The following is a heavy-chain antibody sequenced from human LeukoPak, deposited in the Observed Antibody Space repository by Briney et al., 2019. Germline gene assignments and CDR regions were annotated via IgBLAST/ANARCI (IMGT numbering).Heavy chain of an antibody. CDR2: VSSDGYTE. J-gene: IGHJ4*02. V-gene: IGHV3-30*18. CDR1: GFTFSSYG. D-gene: IGHD6-19*01. Sequence: PGGSLRLSCAASGFTFSSYGMHWVRQAPGKGLEWVAVVSSDGYTEYYADSVKGRFTISRDNSQNTLYLQKNRLRAEDTVMYYCAKEIAVADYFDYWGQGTLVTVSS. CDR3: AKEIAVADYFDY.